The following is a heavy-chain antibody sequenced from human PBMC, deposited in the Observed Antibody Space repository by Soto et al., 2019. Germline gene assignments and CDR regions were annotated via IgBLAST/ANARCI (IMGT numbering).Heavy chain of an antibody. V-gene: IGHV3-11*06. CDR3: VKSGDNYNALDY. CDR2: RSNSGSFT. Sequence: PGGSLRLSCTASGFTLSDHYMSLIRQAPGKGLEWIGYRSNSGSFTRYADSVKGRFSISRENAKNSLYMQINSLRGDDTAIYYCVKSGDNYNALDYWAQGTLVPVSS. J-gene: IGHJ4*02. D-gene: IGHD1-1*01. CDR1: GFTLSDHY.